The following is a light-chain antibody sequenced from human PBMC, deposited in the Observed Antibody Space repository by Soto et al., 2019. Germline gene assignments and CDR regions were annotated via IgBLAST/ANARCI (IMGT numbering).Light chain of an antibody. V-gene: IGLV2-8*01. CDR2: EVS. Sequence: QSALTQPPSASGSPGQSVTISCTGTSSDVGGYNYVSWYQQHPGKAPKLMIYEVSKRPSGVPDRFSGSKSGNTASLTVSGLQYEDEADYYCTSYTGSNLVVFRGGTKLTVL. CDR1: SSDVGGYNY. J-gene: IGLJ2*01. CDR3: TSYTGSNLVV.